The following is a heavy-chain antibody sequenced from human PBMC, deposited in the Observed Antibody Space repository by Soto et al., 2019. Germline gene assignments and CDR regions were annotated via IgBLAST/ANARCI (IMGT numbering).Heavy chain of an antibody. Sequence: QVQLVQSGAEVKKPGASVKVSCKASGYTFTSYGISWVRQAPGQGLEWMGWISAYNGNTNYAQKLQGRVTMTTDTSTSTAYMELRSLRSDDTAVYYCARDHARVPAAIVLNWFDPWGQGTLVTVSS. V-gene: IGHV1-18*01. CDR1: GYTFTSYG. D-gene: IGHD2-2*02. J-gene: IGHJ5*02. CDR3: ARDHARVPAAIVLNWFDP. CDR2: ISAYNGNT.